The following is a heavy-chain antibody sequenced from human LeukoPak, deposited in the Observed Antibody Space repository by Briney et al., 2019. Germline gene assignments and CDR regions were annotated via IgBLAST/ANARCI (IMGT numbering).Heavy chain of an antibody. CDR3: ARGRVGATFDY. J-gene: IGHJ4*02. V-gene: IGHV4-34*01. Sequence: SETLSLTCAVYGGSFSGYYWSWIRRPPGKGLEWIGEINHSGSTNYNPSLKSRVTISVDTSKNQFSLKLSSVTAADTAVYYCARGRVGATFDYWGQGTLVTVSS. D-gene: IGHD1-26*01. CDR2: INHSGST. CDR1: GGSFSGYY.